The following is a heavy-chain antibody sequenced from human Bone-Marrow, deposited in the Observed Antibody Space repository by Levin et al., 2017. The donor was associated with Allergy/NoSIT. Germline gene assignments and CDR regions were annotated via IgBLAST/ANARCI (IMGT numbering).Heavy chain of an antibody. Sequence: PGGSLRLSCKGSGYSFTSYWIGWVRQMPGKGLEWMGIIYPGDSDTRYSPSFQGQVTISADKSISTAYLQWSSLKASDTAMYYCARGGVSGSYSSYYFDYWGQGTLVTVSS. CDR2: IYPGDSDT. CDR3: ARGGVSGSYSSYYFDY. D-gene: IGHD1-26*01. CDR1: GYSFTSYW. V-gene: IGHV5-51*01. J-gene: IGHJ4*02.